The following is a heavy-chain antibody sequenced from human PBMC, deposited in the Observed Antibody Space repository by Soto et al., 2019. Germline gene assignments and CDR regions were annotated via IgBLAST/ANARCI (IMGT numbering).Heavy chain of an antibody. CDR1: GGSISSSSYY. CDR3: ARQGTYYYQIWYFDL. V-gene: IGHV4-39*01. CDR2: IYYSGST. Sequence: QLQLQESGPGLVKPSETLSLTCTVSGGSISSSSYYWGWIRQPPGKGLEWIGSIYYSGSTYYNPSLKXRXTXXVATSTNQFSLNLSSVTAADTAVYYCARQGTYYYQIWYFDLWGRGTLVTVSS. J-gene: IGHJ2*01. D-gene: IGHD3-10*01.